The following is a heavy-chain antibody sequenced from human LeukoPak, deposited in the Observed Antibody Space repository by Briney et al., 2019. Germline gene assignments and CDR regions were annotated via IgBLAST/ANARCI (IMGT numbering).Heavy chain of an antibody. Sequence: GRSLRLSCAASGFIFNGYGMHWVRQAPGKGLEWVAVMSYDGDNKYYADSVKGRFTFSRDNSKNTLYLQMNSLRAEDTAVYYCAKRASGSGTSLYYFDYWGQGTLVTVSS. CDR3: AKRASGSGTSLYYFDY. J-gene: IGHJ4*02. CDR2: MSYDGDNK. CDR1: GFIFNGYG. D-gene: IGHD3-10*01. V-gene: IGHV3-30*18.